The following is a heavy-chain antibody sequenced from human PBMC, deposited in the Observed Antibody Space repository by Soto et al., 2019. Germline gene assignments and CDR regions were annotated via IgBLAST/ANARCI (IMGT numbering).Heavy chain of an antibody. J-gene: IGHJ3*02. D-gene: IGHD4-4*01. CDR1: GFTFSSYG. CDR2: IWYDGSNK. Sequence: QVQLVESGGGVVQPGRSLRLSCAASGFTFSSYGMHWVRQAPGKGLEWVAVIWYDGSNKYYADSVKGRFTISRDNSKNTLYLQMNSRRAEDTAVYYCARDPTVTTVSLAFDSWGQGTMVTVSS. CDR3: ARDPTVTTVSLAFDS. V-gene: IGHV3-33*01.